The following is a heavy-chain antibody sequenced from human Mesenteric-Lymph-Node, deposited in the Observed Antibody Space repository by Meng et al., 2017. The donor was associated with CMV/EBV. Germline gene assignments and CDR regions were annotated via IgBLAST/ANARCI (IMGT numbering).Heavy chain of an antibody. D-gene: IGHD6-13*01. CDR3: ARAGFTSSLYNARWFDP. CDR1: GGSFSDYC. J-gene: IGHJ5*02. CDR2: LNHSGRT. V-gene: IGHV4-34*01. Sequence: SEPLSLTCAVHGGSFSDYCWSWIRQRPGKGLEWLGALNHSGRTNYNPSLKSRVSISADTSKNQFPLKLTSVTAADTAVYFCARAGFTSSLYNARWFDPWGQGTLVTVSS.